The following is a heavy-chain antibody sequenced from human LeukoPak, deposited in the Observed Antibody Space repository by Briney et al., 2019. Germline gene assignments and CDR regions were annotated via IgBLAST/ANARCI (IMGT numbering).Heavy chain of an antibody. J-gene: IGHJ4*02. D-gene: IGHD2-15*01. CDR1: GFTFSSYW. Sequence: SGGSLRLSCAASGFTFSSYWMSWVRQVPGKGLEWVANIKQDGSEKYYVDPVKGRFTISRDNAKNSLDLQRNSLRAEDTAVYYCARGPGGYCSSSSCRFDSWGQGTLVTVSS. CDR2: IKQDGSEK. V-gene: IGHV3-7*01. CDR3: ARGPGGYCSSSSCRFDS.